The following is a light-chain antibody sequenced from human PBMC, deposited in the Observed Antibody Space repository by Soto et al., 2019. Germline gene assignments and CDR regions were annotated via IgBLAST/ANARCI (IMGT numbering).Light chain of an antibody. Sequence: QSVLTQPASVSGSPGQSITISCTGTSSDVGGYKYVSWYQQHPGKAPKLMIHEVSNRPSGVSNRFSGSKSGNTASLTISGLQAEDEADYYCSSYTSSSTLVVFGGGTKLTVL. CDR2: EVS. V-gene: IGLV2-14*01. CDR1: SSDVGGYKY. CDR3: SSYTSSSTLVV. J-gene: IGLJ2*01.